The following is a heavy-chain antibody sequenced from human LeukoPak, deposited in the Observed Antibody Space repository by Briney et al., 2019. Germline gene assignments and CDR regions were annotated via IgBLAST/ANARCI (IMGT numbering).Heavy chain of an antibody. Sequence: SDTLSLICGVSGGSISSTNWWPWVRQPPGKGLEWIGEVHLNGRTNDNPSLRSRLTMSVDLSENHISLKLASVTAADTAVYYCAREGGPYRPPDYSGQGIPVTVSS. CDR1: GGSISSTNW. CDR2: VHLNGRT. J-gene: IGHJ4*02. CDR3: AREGGPYRPPDY. D-gene: IGHD1-14*01. V-gene: IGHV4-4*02.